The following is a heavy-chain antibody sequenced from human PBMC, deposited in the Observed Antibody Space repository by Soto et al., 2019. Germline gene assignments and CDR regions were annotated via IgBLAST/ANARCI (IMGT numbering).Heavy chain of an antibody. CDR1: GYSFTSYW. J-gene: IGHJ6*02. CDR2: IYPCDSDT. CDR3: ARSEHVVVVAATPYYYYYGIDV. Sequence: GESLKISCKGSGYSFTSYWIGWMRHMPGKGLEWLGIIYPCDSDTRYSPSFQGQVTISADKSISTAYLQWSSLKASDTAMYYCARSEHVVVVAATPYYYYYGIDVRGQGTTVPVSS. V-gene: IGHV5-51*01. D-gene: IGHD2-15*01.